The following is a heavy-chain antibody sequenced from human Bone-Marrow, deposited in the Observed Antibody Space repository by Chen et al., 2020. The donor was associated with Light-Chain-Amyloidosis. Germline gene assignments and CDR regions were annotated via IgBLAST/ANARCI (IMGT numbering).Heavy chain of an antibody. CDR2: IIETGSA. V-gene: IGHV4-34*12. CDR1: GAPFSNYY. Sequence: QVQLQEWGTGLLKPSETLSLTCAVYGAPFSNYYWTWVRPAPGKGMEWMGEIIETGSASFNPTLKSRLTMSVEKSKNHFSLKLTSVTAADTAVYYCARAIYRYYDLVNFYHYMDVWGRGTTVTVS. J-gene: IGHJ6*03. CDR3: ARAIYRYYDLVNFYHYMDV. D-gene: IGHD3-3*01.